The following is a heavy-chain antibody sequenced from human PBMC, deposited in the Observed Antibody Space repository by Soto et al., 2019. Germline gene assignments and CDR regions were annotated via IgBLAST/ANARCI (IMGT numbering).Heavy chain of an antibody. CDR2: INPDAGAT. V-gene: IGHV1-46*01. D-gene: IGHD2-2*01. Sequence: QVQLVQSGAEVKKPGASVTVSCKASAYSFTTYHIHWVRQAPGQGLEWMGLINPDAGATNYAQRFQGRLRLTRDTSTSTVYMELRSLRFDDTAVYYCARGDIVLVPASEGNWFDPWGQGPLVTVSS. CDR3: ARGDIVLVPASEGNWFDP. CDR1: AYSFTTYH. J-gene: IGHJ5*02.